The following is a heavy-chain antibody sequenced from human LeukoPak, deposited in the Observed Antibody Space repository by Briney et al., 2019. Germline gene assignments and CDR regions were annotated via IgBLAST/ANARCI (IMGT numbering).Heavy chain of an antibody. CDR2: ISSSSRTI. CDR3: ANRGGGFDY. Sequence: PGGSLRLSCEASGFTFSSYSMNWVRQAPGKGLEWVSYISSSSRTIYYADSVKGRFTIPRDNAKNSLYLQMNSLRAEDTAVYYCANRGGGFDYWGQGTLVTVSS. CDR1: GFTFSSYS. V-gene: IGHV3-48*01. J-gene: IGHJ4*02. D-gene: IGHD2-15*01.